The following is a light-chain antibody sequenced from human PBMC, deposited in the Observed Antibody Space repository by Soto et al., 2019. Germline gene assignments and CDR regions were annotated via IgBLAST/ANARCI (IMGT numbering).Light chain of an antibody. CDR1: QNVVTN. V-gene: IGKV3-15*01. Sequence: EIVMTQSPATLSVSPGERATLCCRASQNVVTNLAWYQQIPGQAPRLLIYGASTRATGIPARFSGSGSGTEFTLTISSLQSEDFAVYYCQQYNNWWTFGQGTKVDNK. J-gene: IGKJ1*01. CDR2: GAS. CDR3: QQYNNWWT.